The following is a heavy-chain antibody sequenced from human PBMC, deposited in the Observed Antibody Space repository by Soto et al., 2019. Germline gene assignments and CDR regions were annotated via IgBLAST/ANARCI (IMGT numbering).Heavy chain of an antibody. J-gene: IGHJ6*02. D-gene: IGHD3-3*01. CDR1: GYTFTTYA. Sequence: ASVKVSCKASGYTFTTYALHWVRQAPGERPEWMGWINAANGDTKYSEKFQGRVTITRDTSATTGYIELRSLTSEDTAVYYFGLFGVGARGEILYNALEFSGQGTTVTGSS. CDR2: INAANGDT. CDR3: GLFGVGARGEILYNALEF. V-gene: IGHV1-3*01.